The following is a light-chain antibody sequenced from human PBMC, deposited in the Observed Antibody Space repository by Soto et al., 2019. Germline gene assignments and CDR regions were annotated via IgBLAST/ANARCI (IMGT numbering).Light chain of an antibody. CDR2: EGN. V-gene: IGLV2-23*01. CDR3: CSYAGRDTPVI. Sequence: QSVLTQPASVSGSPGPSITISCTGTSSDVGSYNLVSWYQVHPDKAPKLIIYEGNKRPSGVSDRFSGSKSGDTASLTISGLQTEAEGDYYCCSYAGRDTPVIFGGGTKLTVL. CDR1: SSDVGSYNL. J-gene: IGLJ2*01.